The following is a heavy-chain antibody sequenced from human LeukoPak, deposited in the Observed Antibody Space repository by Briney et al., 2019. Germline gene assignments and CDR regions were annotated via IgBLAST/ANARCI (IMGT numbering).Heavy chain of an antibody. V-gene: IGHV1-18*01. CDR2: ITTYNGKT. CDR1: GYTFTTYG. CDR3: ARINGWLLSAGNVKYFDY. D-gene: IGHD5-24*01. J-gene: IGHJ4*02. Sequence: ASVKVSCTASGYTFTTYGITWVRQAPGQGLEWMGWITTYNGKTDYSQKVQGRVTMTADAPTRTVYMGLRSLRSDDTAVYYCARINGWLLSAGNVKYFDYWGQGTLVTVSS.